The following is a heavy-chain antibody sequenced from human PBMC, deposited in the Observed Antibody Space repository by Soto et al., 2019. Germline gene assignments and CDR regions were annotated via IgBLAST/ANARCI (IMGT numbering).Heavy chain of an antibody. V-gene: IGHV1-8*01. Sequence: GASVKVSCKASGYTFTSYDINWVRQATGQGLEWMGWMNPNSGNTGYAQKFQGRVTMTRNTSISTAYMELSSLRSEDTAVYYCARGQYYDILTGYYLYYYYGMDVWGQGTTVTVSS. CDR3: ARGQYYDILTGYYLYYYYGMDV. CDR1: GYTFTSYD. D-gene: IGHD3-9*01. CDR2: MNPNSGNT. J-gene: IGHJ6*02.